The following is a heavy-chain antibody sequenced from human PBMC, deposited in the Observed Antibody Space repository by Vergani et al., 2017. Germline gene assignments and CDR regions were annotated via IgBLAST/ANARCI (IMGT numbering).Heavy chain of an antibody. CDR2: IIPILGIA. CDR1: GGTFSSYA. V-gene: IGHV1-69*09. Sequence: QVQLVESGAEVKKPGSSVKVSCKASGGTFSSYAISWVRQAPGQGLEWMGRIIPILGIANYAQKFQGRVTITADKSTSTAYMGLSSLRSEDTAVYYCARGGYCSGGSCYSYYYYGMDVWGQGTTVTVSS. D-gene: IGHD2-15*01. J-gene: IGHJ6*02. CDR3: ARGGYCSGGSCYSYYYYGMDV.